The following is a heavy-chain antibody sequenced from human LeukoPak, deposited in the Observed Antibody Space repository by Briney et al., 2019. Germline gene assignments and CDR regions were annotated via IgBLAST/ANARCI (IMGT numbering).Heavy chain of an antibody. V-gene: IGHV3-21*01. Sequence: GGSLRLSCAASGFTFSSYSMNWVRQAPGKGLEWVSSISSSSSYIYYADSVKGRFTISRDNAKNSLYLQMNSLRAEDTAVYYCARELGDYYDSSGLYYFDYWGQGTLVTVFS. J-gene: IGHJ4*02. CDR3: ARELGDYYDSSGLYYFDY. CDR1: GFTFSSYS. CDR2: ISSSSSYI. D-gene: IGHD3-22*01.